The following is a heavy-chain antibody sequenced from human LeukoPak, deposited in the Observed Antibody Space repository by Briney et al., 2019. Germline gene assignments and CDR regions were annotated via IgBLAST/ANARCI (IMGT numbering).Heavy chain of an antibody. Sequence: PSETLSLTCTVSGGSISSSSYYWGWIRQPPGKGLEWIGSIYYSGSTYYNPSLKSRVTISVDTSKNPFSLKLSSVTAADTAVYYCARQAHEYSSSGRDYWGQGTLVTVSS. D-gene: IGHD6-6*01. CDR3: ARQAHEYSSSGRDY. CDR1: GGSISSSSYY. V-gene: IGHV4-39*01. CDR2: IYYSGST. J-gene: IGHJ4*02.